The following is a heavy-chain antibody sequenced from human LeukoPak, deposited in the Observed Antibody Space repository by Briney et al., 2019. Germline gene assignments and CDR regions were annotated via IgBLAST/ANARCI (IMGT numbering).Heavy chain of an antibody. CDR1: GGSISSGNNY. CDR2: VSTRGST. Sequence: SETLSLTCTVSGGSISSGNNYWNWLRQPAGKGLEWIGRVSTRGSTNYNPSLKSRVNISIDTSKNQFSLKLSSVTAADTAVYYCARDPNLYGSGAFDYWGQGTLVTVSS. CDR3: ARDPNLYGSGAFDY. V-gene: IGHV4-61*02. J-gene: IGHJ4*02. D-gene: IGHD3-10*01.